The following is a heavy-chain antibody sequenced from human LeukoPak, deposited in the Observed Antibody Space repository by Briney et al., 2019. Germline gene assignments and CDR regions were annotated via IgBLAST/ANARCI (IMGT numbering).Heavy chain of an antibody. CDR3: ARVYCSGGSCYYYWYFDL. D-gene: IGHD2-15*01. CDR2: IKQDGSEK. Sequence: PGGSLRLSCAASGFTFSSYWMSWVRQAPGKGLEWVANIKQDGSEKYYVDSVKGRFTISRGNAKNSLYLQMNSLRAEDTAVYYCARVYCSGGSCYYYWYFDLWGRGTLVTVSS. V-gene: IGHV3-7*01. J-gene: IGHJ2*01. CDR1: GFTFSSYW.